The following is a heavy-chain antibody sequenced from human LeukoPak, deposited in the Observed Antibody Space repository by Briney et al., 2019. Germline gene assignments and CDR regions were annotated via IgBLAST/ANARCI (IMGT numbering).Heavy chain of an antibody. V-gene: IGHV3-21*01. CDR1: GFTFSSYS. CDR2: ISSSSSCV. CDR3: ARSFLSIAAAATDY. J-gene: IGHJ4*02. D-gene: IGHD6-13*01. Sequence: GGSLRLSCAASGFTFSSYSMNWVRQAPGKGLEWVSSISSSSSCVYYADSVKGRFTISRDNAKNSLYLQMDSLRAEDTAVYYCARSFLSIAAAATDYWGQGTLVTVSS.